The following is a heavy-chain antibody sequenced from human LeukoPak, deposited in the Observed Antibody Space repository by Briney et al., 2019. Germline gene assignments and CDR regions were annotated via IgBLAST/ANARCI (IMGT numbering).Heavy chain of an antibody. V-gene: IGHV4-61*02. CDR3: ARQEAWNWFDP. CDR1: GGSISSGSYY. Sequence: SQTLSLTCTVSGGSISSGSYYWSWIRQPAGKGLEWIGRIYTSGSTNYNPSLKGRVTISVDTSKNQFSLKLSSVTAADTAVYYCARQEAWNWFDPWGQGTLVTVSS. J-gene: IGHJ5*02. CDR2: IYTSGST.